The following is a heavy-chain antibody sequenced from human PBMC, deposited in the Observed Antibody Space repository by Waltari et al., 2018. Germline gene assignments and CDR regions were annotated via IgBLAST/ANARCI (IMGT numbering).Heavy chain of an antibody. CDR2: IYPDDSQT. CDR3: ARQSGESRSFDF. J-gene: IGHJ4*02. V-gene: IGHV5-51*01. CDR1: GYDFNTYW. D-gene: IGHD3-3*01. Sequence: EVHLVQSGAEVKKPGESLTISCQGSGYDFNTYWVGWVRQMPGKGLEWMGIIYPDDSQTTYSPSFEGQVTISADKSIATAYLQWGSLKASDTAIYYCARQSGESRSFDFWGQGTLVSVSS.